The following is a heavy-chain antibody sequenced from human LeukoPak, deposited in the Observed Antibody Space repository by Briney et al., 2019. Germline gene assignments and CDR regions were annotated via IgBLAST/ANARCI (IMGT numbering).Heavy chain of an antibody. Sequence: GGSLRLSCAASGFTVSSNYMSWVRQAPGKGLEWVSAISGSGGSTYYADSVKGRFTISRDNSKNTLYLQMNSLRAEDTAVYYCAKGNYYDSSGYGNYFDYWGQGTLVTVSS. V-gene: IGHV3-23*01. J-gene: IGHJ4*02. CDR1: GFTVSSNY. CDR3: AKGNYYDSSGYGNYFDY. CDR2: ISGSGGST. D-gene: IGHD3-22*01.